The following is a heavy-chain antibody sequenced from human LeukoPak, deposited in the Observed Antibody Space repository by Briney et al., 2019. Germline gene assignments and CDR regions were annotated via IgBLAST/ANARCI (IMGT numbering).Heavy chain of an antibody. D-gene: IGHD3-22*01. CDR3: ARDNYDSSTPYYFDY. Sequence: KAGGSLRLSCATSGFTFSGYAMHWVRQAPGKGLEWVAVISYDGNHKSYADSAKGRFTISRDNSKNTLYMQLNSLRAEDTAVYYCARDNYDSSTPYYFDYWGQGTLVTVSS. V-gene: IGHV3-30*04. CDR1: GFTFSGYA. CDR2: ISYDGNHK. J-gene: IGHJ4*02.